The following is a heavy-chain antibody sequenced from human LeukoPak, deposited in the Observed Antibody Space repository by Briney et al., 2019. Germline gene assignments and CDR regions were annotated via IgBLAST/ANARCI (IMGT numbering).Heavy chain of an antibody. V-gene: IGHV3-7*04. CDR2: IKEDGTES. CDR1: GFTFSSYW. D-gene: IGHD2-2*01. Sequence: PGGSLRLSCAASGFTFSSYWMTWVRQAPGKGLEWVANIKEDGTESFYVDSVTGRFTISRDNAKSSLFLQMNSLTDEDTAVYYCARVGSSRPFDNWGQGALVTVSS. J-gene: IGHJ4*02. CDR3: ARVGSSRPFDN.